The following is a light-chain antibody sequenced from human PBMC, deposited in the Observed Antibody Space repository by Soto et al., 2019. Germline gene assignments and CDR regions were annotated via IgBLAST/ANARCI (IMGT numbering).Light chain of an antibody. CDR2: GAS. Sequence: EVVLTQSPGTLSLSPGERATLSCRTSRSISSSYLAWYQQKAGQAPRLLIYGASSRANGIPDRFSGSGSGTDFTLTITRLEPEDFAVYYCQHYATSPLTFGQGTKVEVK. J-gene: IGKJ1*01. V-gene: IGKV3-20*01. CDR3: QHYATSPLT. CDR1: RSISSSY.